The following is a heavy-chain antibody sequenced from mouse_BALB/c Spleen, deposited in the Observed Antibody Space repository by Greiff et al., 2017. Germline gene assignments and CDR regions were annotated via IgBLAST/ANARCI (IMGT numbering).Heavy chain of an antibody. Sequence: QVQLQQSGPGLVQPSQSLSITCTVSGFSLTSYGVHWVRQSPGKGLEWLGVIWSGGSTDYNAAFISRLSISKDNSKSQVFFKMNSLQANDTAIYYCAAAGYRFAYWGQGTLVTVSA. CDR3: AAAGYRFAY. V-gene: IGHV2-2*02. D-gene: IGHD2-2*01. J-gene: IGHJ3*01. CDR1: GFSLTSYG. CDR2: IWSGGST.